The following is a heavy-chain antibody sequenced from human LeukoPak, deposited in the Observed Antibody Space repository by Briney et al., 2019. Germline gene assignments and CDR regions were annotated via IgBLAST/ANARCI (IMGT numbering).Heavy chain of an antibody. CDR1: GYTLTELS. CDR3: ATDTTLHYDILTGYDY. J-gene: IGHJ4*02. D-gene: IGHD3-9*01. V-gene: IGHV1-24*01. Sequence: ASVKVSCKVSGYTLTELSMHWVRQAPGKGLEWMGGFDPEDGETIYAQKFQGRVTMTEDTSTDTAYMELSSLRSEDTAVYYCATDTTLHYDILTGYDYWGQGTLVTVSP. CDR2: FDPEDGET.